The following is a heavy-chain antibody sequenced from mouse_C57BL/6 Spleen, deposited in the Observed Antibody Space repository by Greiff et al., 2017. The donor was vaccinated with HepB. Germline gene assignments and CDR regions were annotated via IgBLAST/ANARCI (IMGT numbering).Heavy chain of an antibody. CDR1: GFSLTSYG. CDR2: IWSGGST. J-gene: IGHJ3*01. CDR3: ARTYYYGSSFFAY. V-gene: IGHV2-2*01. Sequence: VKVEESGPGLVQPSQSLSITCTVSGFSLTSYGVHWVRQSPGKGLEWLGVIWSGGSTDYNAAFISRLSISKYNSKSQVFIKMNSLQADDTAIYYCARTYYYGSSFFAYWGQGTLVTVSA. D-gene: IGHD1-1*01.